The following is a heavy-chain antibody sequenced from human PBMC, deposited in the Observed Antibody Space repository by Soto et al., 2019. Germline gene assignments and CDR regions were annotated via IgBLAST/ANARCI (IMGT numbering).Heavy chain of an antibody. CDR1: GFTFSSYW. D-gene: IGHD1-26*01. CDR2: IKTDGSST. J-gene: IGHJ4*02. Sequence: EVQLVESGGGLGQPGGSLRLSCAVSGFTFSSYWMHWVRHAPGKGLVWVSRIKTDGSSTNYADSVKGRFTISRDNAKNTLYLQLNSLRAEDTAVYYCARVGSGSYWFDYWGQGTLVTVSS. CDR3: ARVGSGSYWFDY. V-gene: IGHV3-74*01.